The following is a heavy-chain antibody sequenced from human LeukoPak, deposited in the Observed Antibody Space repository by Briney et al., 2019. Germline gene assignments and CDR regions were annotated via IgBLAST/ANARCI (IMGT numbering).Heavy chain of an antibody. Sequence: GNTNYNPSLKGRVTISVDTSKNLFSLKLSSVTAADTAVYYCARDAGLPAALYYFDSWGQGTLVSVSS. CDR2: GNT. D-gene: IGHD6-25*01. V-gene: IGHV4-59*01. J-gene: IGHJ4*02. CDR3: ARDAGLPAALYYFDS.